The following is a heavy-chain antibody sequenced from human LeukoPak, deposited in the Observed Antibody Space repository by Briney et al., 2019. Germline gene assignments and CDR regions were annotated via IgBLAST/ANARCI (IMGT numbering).Heavy chain of an antibody. J-gene: IGHJ3*02. Sequence: GESLKISCKGSGYNFATFWIAWVRQMPGKGLEWMGVIYPGDSDTRYSPSFEGQVTVSADRSIATAYLQWSSLKTSDSAKYYCARGHKPIGWAHDGYDIWGQGTMVTVSS. CDR2: IYPGDSDT. CDR3: ARGHKPIGWAHDGYDI. V-gene: IGHV5-51*01. D-gene: IGHD6-19*01. CDR1: GYNFATFW.